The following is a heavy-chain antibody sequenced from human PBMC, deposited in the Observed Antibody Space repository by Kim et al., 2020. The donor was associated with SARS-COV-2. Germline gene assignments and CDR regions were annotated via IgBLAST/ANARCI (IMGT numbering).Heavy chain of an antibody. CDR3: AGAVVEAASLHHTFVI. V-gene: IGHV7-4-1*02. Sequence: ASVKVSCRASGYSFTRYAMNWVRQAPGQGLEWMGWINTNSGKSTYAQGFTGRFVFSLDTSVSTAYLQISSLKAGDTAVYYCAGAVVEAASLHHTFVIWGQGTMVTVSS. CDR1: GYSFTRYA. D-gene: IGHD2-15*01. CDR2: INTNSGKS. J-gene: IGHJ3*02.